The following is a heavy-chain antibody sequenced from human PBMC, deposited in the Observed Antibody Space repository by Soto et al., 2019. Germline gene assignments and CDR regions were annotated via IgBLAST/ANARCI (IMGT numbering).Heavy chain of an antibody. D-gene: IGHD6-19*01. CDR2: ISSSGTSA. V-gene: IGHV3-11*05. CDR3: AGDRGAVTGHYFDY. CDR1: GFTFSAVY. Sequence: QVQLEESGGGLVKPGGSLRLSCAASGFTFSAVYMSWIRQAPNKGLEYISYISSSGTSANYADSGKGRFTISRDNAKNSLYLQMTSLRAEDTAVYYCAGDRGAVTGHYFDYWGQGALVTVSS. J-gene: IGHJ4*02.